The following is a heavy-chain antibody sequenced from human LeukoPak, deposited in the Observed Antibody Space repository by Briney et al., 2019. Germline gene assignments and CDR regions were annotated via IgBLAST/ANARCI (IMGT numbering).Heavy chain of an antibody. V-gene: IGHV4-59*01. CDR3: ARGDDYKSTLFDY. CDR2: ISSGGST. Sequence: SETLSLTCTVSGASISRYFWNWIRQPPGKELEWIGYISSGGSTNYNPSLKSRVTILIDTSKNQFSLKLTSATAADTAVYYCARGDDYKSTLFDYWGQGTLVTVSS. J-gene: IGHJ4*02. CDR1: GASISRYF. D-gene: IGHD5-12*01.